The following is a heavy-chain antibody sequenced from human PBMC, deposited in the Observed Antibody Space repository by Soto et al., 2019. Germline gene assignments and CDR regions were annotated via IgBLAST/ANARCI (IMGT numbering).Heavy chain of an antibody. CDR1: GFTFSRNA. CDR3: AKGYREYSSSWFDY. V-gene: IGHV3-23*01. D-gene: IGHD6-13*01. J-gene: IGHJ4*02. CDR2: MSGSGGST. Sequence: PGGSLRLSCAASGFTFSRNAMSWVRQAPGKGLEWVSVMSGSGGSTYYADSVTGRFTISRDNSKNTLYLQMNSLRAEDTAVYYCAKGYREYSSSWFDYWGQGTLGTVSS.